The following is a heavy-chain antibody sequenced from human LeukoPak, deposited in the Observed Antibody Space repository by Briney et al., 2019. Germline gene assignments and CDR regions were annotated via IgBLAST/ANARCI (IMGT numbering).Heavy chain of an antibody. D-gene: IGHD3-10*01. V-gene: IGHV3-53*01. Sequence: PGGSLRLSCAASGFTVSSNYMSWVRQAPGKGLEWVSVIYSGGSTYYADSVKGRFTISRDNSKNTLYLQMNSLRAEDTAVYYCARDLSPYYYGSGSYYNPYGMDVWGQGTTVTVSS. J-gene: IGHJ6*02. CDR1: GFTVSSNY. CDR2: IYSGGST. CDR3: ARDLSPYYYGSGSYYNPYGMDV.